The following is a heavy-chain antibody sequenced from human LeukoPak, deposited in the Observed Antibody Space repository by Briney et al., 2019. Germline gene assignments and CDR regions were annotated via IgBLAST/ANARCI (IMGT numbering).Heavy chain of an antibody. V-gene: IGHV3-30-3*01. CDR2: VSYDGSNK. CDR3: ARDRPDCSGGSCYYYYGMDV. J-gene: IGHJ6*02. CDR1: GFTFSSYA. Sequence: GGSLRLSCAASGFTFSSYAMHWVRQAPGKGLEWVAVVSYDGSNKYYADSVKGRFTISRDNSKNTLYLQMNSLRAEDTAVYYCARDRPDCSGGSCYYYYGMDVWGQGTTVTVSS. D-gene: IGHD2-15*01.